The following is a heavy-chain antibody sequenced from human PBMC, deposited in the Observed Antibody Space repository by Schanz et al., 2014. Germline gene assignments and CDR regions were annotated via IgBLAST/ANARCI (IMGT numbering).Heavy chain of an antibody. Sequence: QVQLVQSGAEVKPPGASVRVSCKASGYTYIAYDMHWVRQAPGQGLEWMGWINSNTGNPTYAQGFTGRFALSLDTSVSAAYLQIISLKAEDTAVYYCARGTFLDYWGQGTLVTVSS. CDR1: GYTYIAYD. V-gene: IGHV7-4-1*02. D-gene: IGHD3-3*02. CDR3: ARGTFLDY. CDR2: INSNTGNP. J-gene: IGHJ4*02.